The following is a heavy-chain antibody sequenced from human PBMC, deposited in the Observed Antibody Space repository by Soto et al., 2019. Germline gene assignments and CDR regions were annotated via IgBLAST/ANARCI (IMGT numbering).Heavy chain of an antibody. D-gene: IGHD6-13*01. J-gene: IGHJ6*02. CDR2: LSDSGGSI. CDR1: GFTFSRHA. V-gene: IGHV3-23*01. Sequence: GGSLRLSCTASGFTFSRHAMTWVRQAPGKGLEWVSGLSDSGGSIYYADSVKGRFTISRDNAKNSLYLQMNSLRAEDTALYYCARVFEGIAAAGTYYSYGMDVWGQGTTVTVSS. CDR3: ARVFEGIAAAGTYYSYGMDV.